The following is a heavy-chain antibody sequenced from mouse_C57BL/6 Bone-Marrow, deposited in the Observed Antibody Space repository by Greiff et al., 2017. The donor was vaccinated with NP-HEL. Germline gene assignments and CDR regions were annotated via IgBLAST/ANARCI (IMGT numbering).Heavy chain of an antibody. CDR1: GFTFSSYG. V-gene: IGHV5-6*01. CDR3: ARPIYDYDAWFAY. J-gene: IGHJ3*01. Sequence: EVMLVESGGDLVKPGGSLKLSCAASGFTFSSYGMSWVRQTPDKRLEWVATISSGGSYTYYPDSVKGRFTISRDNAKNTLYLQMSSLKSEDTAMYYCARPIYDYDAWFAYWGQGTLVTVSA. D-gene: IGHD2-4*01. CDR2: ISSGGSYT.